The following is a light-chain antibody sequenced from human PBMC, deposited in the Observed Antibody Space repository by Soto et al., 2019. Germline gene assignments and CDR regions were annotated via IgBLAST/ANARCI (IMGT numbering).Light chain of an antibody. V-gene: IGKV3-11*01. Sequence: EIVLTQSPATLSLSPGERATLSCRASQSVSTYLGWYQQKPGQAPMLLIYDASNRATGIPARFSGSGSGTDFTLTISSLEPEDFAVYYCQHRSNWPKTFGQGTKLEIK. CDR3: QHRSNWPKT. CDR2: DAS. CDR1: QSVSTY. J-gene: IGKJ2*01.